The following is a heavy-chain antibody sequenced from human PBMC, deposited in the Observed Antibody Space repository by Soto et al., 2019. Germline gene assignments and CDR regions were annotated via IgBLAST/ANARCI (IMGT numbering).Heavy chain of an antibody. CDR3: AKDACGGDCYYWYFDL. CDR2: ISYDGSNK. CDR1: GFTFSSYG. D-gene: IGHD2-21*02. V-gene: IGHV3-30*18. J-gene: IGHJ2*01. Sequence: QVQLVESGGGVVQPGRSLRLSCAASGFTFSSYGMHWVRQAPGKGLEWVAVISYDGSNKYYADSVKGRFTISRDNSKNTLYLQMNSLRAEDTAVYYCAKDACGGDCYYWYFDLWGRGTLVTVSS.